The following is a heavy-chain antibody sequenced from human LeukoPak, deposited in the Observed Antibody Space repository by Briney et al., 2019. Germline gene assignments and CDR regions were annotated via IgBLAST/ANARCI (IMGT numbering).Heavy chain of an antibody. D-gene: IGHD4-17*01. V-gene: IGHV4-34*01. Sequence: PSETLSLTCAVSGGSFSGYFWSWIRQPPGKGLEWIGQINDGGSTNYNPSLKGRVTISVDTSKSQFSLKLSSVTAADTAVYYCARGTGATVLDCWGQGTLVTVSS. J-gene: IGHJ4*02. CDR1: GGSFSGYF. CDR3: ARGTGATVLDC. CDR2: INDGGST.